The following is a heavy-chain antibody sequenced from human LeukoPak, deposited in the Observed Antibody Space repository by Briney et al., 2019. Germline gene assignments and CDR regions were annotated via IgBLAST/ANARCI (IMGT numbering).Heavy chain of an antibody. CDR3: ARAQVGATPPYVDY. Sequence: PGGSLRLSCAASGFTFSSYSMNWVRLAPGKGLEWVSSIDGSSAYMYYADSVKGRFTISRDNAKNTLFLQMNSLRAEDTAVYYCARAQVGATPPYVDYWGQGTLVTVSS. CDR2: IDGSSAYM. CDR1: GFTFSSYS. V-gene: IGHV3-21*01. J-gene: IGHJ4*02. D-gene: IGHD1-26*01.